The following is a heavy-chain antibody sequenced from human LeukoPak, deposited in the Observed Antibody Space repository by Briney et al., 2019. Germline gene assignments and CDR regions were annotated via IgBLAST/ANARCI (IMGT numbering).Heavy chain of an antibody. V-gene: IGHV4-39*07. CDR1: GGSISSSSFY. D-gene: IGHD6-13*01. CDR3: ARVLYSSSWIRGDYYYYMDV. CDR2: IYYSGST. J-gene: IGHJ6*03. Sequence: SETLSLTCTVSGGSISSSSFYWGWIRQPPGRGLEWIGSIYYSGSTSYNPSLKSRVTISVDTSKNQFSLKLSSVTAADTAVYYCARVLYSSSWIRGDYYYYMDVWGKGTTVTVSS.